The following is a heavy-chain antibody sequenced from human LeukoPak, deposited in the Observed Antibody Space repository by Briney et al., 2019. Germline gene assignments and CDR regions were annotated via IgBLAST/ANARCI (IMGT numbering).Heavy chain of an antibody. Sequence: GGSLRLSCAASGFTFSSYGMHWVRQAPGKGLEWVAVMSYEGTNRYYADSVKGRFTISRDNSKNTLYLLMNSLRVEDTAVYYCAKDVERLDYFDYWGRGTLVTVSS. J-gene: IGHJ4*02. CDR3: AKDVERLDYFDY. CDR2: MSYEGTNR. D-gene: IGHD3-9*01. CDR1: GFTFSSYG. V-gene: IGHV3-30*18.